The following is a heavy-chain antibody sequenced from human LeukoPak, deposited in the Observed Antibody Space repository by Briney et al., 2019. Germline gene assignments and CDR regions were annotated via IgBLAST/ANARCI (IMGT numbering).Heavy chain of an antibody. J-gene: IGHJ4*02. D-gene: IGHD4-17*01. Sequence: PGGSLRLSCAASGFTFSSYAMSWVRQAPGKGLEWVSAISGSGGSTYYADSVKGRFTISRDNSKNTLYLQLNSLRAEDTAVYYCARLRYHGDYAGVWGQGTLVTVSS. CDR3: ARLRYHGDYAGV. V-gene: IGHV3-23*01. CDR1: GFTFSSYA. CDR2: ISGSGGST.